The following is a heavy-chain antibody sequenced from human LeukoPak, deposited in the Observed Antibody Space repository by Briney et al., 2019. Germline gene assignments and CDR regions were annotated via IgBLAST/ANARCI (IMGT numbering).Heavy chain of an antibody. J-gene: IGHJ4*02. CDR3: VRGNVDC. CDR1: GFTFSDYY. Sequence: SGGYLRLSCAASGFTFSDYYMSWIRQAPGKGLEWVSYISSSSSYTNYADSVKGRFTISRDNSNNTVYLQMSSLTAEDTAVYYCVRGNVDCWGQGTLVTVSS. V-gene: IGHV3-11*06. CDR2: ISSSSSYT.